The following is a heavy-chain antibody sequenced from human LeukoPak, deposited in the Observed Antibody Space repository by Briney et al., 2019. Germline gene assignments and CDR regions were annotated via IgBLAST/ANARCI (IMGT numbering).Heavy chain of an antibody. CDR3: ASRFYSSGWYDY. V-gene: IGHV1-69*13. CDR1: GGTFSNYA. Sequence: SVKVSCKTSGGTFSNYAINWVRQAPGQGLQWMGGIIPIFGTANYAQKFQGRVTVTADESTSTAYMELSSLRSEDTAVYYCASRFYSSGWYDYWGQGTLVTVSS. D-gene: IGHD6-19*01. CDR2: IIPIFGTA. J-gene: IGHJ4*02.